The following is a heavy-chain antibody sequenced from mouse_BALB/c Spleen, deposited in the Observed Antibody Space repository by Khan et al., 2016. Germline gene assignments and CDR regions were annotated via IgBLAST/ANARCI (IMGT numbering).Heavy chain of an antibody. D-gene: IGHD1-1*01. CDR1: GYSFSAYY. Sequence: VQLKQSGPDLVKPGASVKISCKASGYSFSAYYMDWVKQSHGKSLEWIGRVHPNNGGTTYNQKFKGKAMFTVDKSSTTAYMEFRSLTSEDSAIYNCLRDAMDYWGQGTSVTVSS. J-gene: IGHJ4*01. V-gene: IGHV1-18*01. CDR2: VHPNNGGT. CDR3: LRDAMDY.